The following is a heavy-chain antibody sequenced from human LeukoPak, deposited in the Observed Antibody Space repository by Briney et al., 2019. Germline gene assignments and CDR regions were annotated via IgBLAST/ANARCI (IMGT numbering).Heavy chain of an antibody. V-gene: IGHV3-30*02. CDR1: GFTFSTYS. D-gene: IGHD4-11*01. CDR2: IRYDGSNK. Sequence: GGSLRLSCAASGFTFSTYSMNWVRQAPGKGLEWVAFIRYDGSNKYYADSVKGRFTISRDNSKNTLYLQMNSLRAEDTAVYYCAKDDTVTIRSPVDYWGQGTLVTVSS. CDR3: AKDDTVTIRSPVDY. J-gene: IGHJ4*02.